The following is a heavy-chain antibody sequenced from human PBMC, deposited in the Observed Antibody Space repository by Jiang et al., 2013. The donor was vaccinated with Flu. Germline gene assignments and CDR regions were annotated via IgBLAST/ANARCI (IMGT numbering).Heavy chain of an antibody. CDR3: ARDPLYYDVLTGYSYFDV. J-gene: IGHJ2*01. CDR1: GFTFTTFG. V-gene: IGHV3-30-3*01. D-gene: IGHD3-9*01. Sequence: VQLVESGGGVVQPGRSLRLSCAASGFTFTTFGIHWVRQAPDKGLEWVAVISYDGSNKYYADSVKGRFTISRDNSKNTLYLQMNSLRADDTGIYYCARDPLYYDVLTGYSYFDVWGRGTL. CDR2: ISYDGSNK.